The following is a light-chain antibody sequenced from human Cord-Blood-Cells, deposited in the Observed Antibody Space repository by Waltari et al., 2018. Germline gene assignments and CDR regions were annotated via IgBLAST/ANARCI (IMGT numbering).Light chain of an antibody. J-gene: IGLJ3*02. CDR1: SSDSGGSNY. CDR3: CSYAGSRV. V-gene: IGLV2-11*01. CDR2: DVS. Sequence: QSALTQPRSVSGSPGQSVTISCTGTSSDSGGSNYFSWYQQHPGKAPKLMIYDVSKRPSGVPDRFSGSKSGNTASLTISGLQAEDEADYYCCSYAGSRVFGGGTKLTVL.